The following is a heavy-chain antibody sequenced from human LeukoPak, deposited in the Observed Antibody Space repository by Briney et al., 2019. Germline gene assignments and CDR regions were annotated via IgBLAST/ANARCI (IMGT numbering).Heavy chain of an antibody. J-gene: IGHJ4*02. V-gene: IGHV1-8*01. CDR1: GYTFTSYD. CDR3: ARGDLDTAMVTLDY. Sequence: ASVKVSCKASGYTFTSYDINWVRQATGQGLEWMGWMNPNSGNTGYAQKFQGRVTMTRNTSISTAYMGLSSLRSEDTAVYYCARGDLDTAMVTLDYWGQGTLVTVSS. D-gene: IGHD5-18*01. CDR2: MNPNSGNT.